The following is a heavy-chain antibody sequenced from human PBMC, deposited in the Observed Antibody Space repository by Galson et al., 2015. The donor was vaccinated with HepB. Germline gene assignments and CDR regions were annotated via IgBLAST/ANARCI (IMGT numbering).Heavy chain of an antibody. Sequence: TLSLTCAVSGGSVSSGGYYWSWIRQPPGKGLEWIGHIYYSGSTYYNPSLKSRVTISVDTSKNQFSLKLSSVTAADTAVYYCARGAIVGSGSYSTNYGMDVWGQGTTVTVSS. D-gene: IGHD1-26*01. CDR1: GGSVSSGGYY. CDR2: IYYSGST. CDR3: ARGAIVGSGSYSTNYGMDV. V-gene: IGHV4-30-4*01. J-gene: IGHJ6*02.